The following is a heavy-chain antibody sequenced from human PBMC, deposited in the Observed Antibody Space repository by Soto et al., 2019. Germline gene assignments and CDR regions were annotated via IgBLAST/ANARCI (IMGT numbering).Heavy chain of an antibody. Sequence: EVQLVESGGGLVQPGGSLRLSCAASGFTFSSYSMNWVRQAPGKGLEWVSYISSSSSTIYYADSVKGRFTISRDNATNSMYLQMNSLRDGDTAVYYCAGAGYSYGVTYSWFDPWGQGTLVTVSS. J-gene: IGHJ5*02. CDR1: GFTFSSYS. V-gene: IGHV3-48*02. CDR2: ISSSSSTI. D-gene: IGHD5-18*01. CDR3: AGAGYSYGVTYSWFDP.